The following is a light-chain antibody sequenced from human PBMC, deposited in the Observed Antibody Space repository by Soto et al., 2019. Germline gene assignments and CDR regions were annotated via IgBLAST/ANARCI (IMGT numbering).Light chain of an antibody. Sequence: EIVLTQSPGTLSWSLGERATLSCRASQSVSQYLAWYQQKPGQAPRLLIYGASSRANGIPDRFSGSGSWTDFTVTINGLEPEDVAVYYCQQYATSARLTFGPGTNVYI. CDR1: QSVSQY. CDR3: QQYATSARLT. J-gene: IGKJ3*01. CDR2: GAS. V-gene: IGKV3-20*01.